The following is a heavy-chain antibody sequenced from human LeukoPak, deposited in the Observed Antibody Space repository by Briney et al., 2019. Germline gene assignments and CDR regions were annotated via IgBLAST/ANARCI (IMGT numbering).Heavy chain of an antibody. Sequence: PGGSLRLSCAASGFTFSSYAMSWVRQAPGKGLEWVSTIVDTGDGTFYADSVRGRFTSSRDSSKNTLYLQMHSLRADDTAVYYCAKERGHPLPNYHMDVWGKGTTVTVSS. CDR1: GFTFSSYA. D-gene: IGHD4/OR15-4a*01. CDR2: IVDTGDGT. V-gene: IGHV3-23*01. J-gene: IGHJ6*03. CDR3: AKERGHPLPNYHMDV.